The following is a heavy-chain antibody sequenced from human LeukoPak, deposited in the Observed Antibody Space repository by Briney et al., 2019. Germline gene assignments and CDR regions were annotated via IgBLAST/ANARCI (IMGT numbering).Heavy chain of an antibody. D-gene: IGHD6-19*01. CDR3: VMLAGEPFDY. CDR1: GYTFTGYY. Sequence: ASVKVSCKASGYTFTGYYMHWVRQAPGQGLEWMGWINPNSGNTGYAQKFQGRVTITRNTSISTAYMELSSLRSEDTAVYYCVMLAGEPFDYWGQGTLVTVSS. J-gene: IGHJ4*02. CDR2: INPNSGNT. V-gene: IGHV1-8*03.